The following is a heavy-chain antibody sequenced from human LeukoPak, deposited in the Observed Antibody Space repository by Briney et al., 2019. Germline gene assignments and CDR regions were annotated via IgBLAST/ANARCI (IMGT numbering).Heavy chain of an antibody. CDR1: GFTFSSYG. CDR3: AKDRTDYDTVDY. D-gene: IGHD3-22*01. V-gene: IGHV3-30*02. CDR2: IGHDGSNK. J-gene: IGHJ4*02. Sequence: PGGSLRLSCAASGFTFSSYGMHWVRQAPGKGLEWVAFIGHDGSNKYYADSVKGRFFISRDNSKNTLYLQMNSLRPEDTAVYYCAKDRTDYDTVDYWDQGALVTVSS.